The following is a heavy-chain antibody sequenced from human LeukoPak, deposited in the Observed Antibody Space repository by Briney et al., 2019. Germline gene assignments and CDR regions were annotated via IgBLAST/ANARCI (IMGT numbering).Heavy chain of an antibody. CDR3: ARIEYSNSIDY. CDR1: GGSISSSRYY. Sequence: SETLSLTCTVSGGSISSSRYYWAWIRLPPGKGLEYIGCIFYSGSAYYNPSLKSRVTISVDTSKNQFSLKLTSVTAADTAVYYCARIEYSNSIDYWGQGTLVTVSS. CDR2: IFYSGSA. V-gene: IGHV4-39*07. D-gene: IGHD6-6*01. J-gene: IGHJ4*02.